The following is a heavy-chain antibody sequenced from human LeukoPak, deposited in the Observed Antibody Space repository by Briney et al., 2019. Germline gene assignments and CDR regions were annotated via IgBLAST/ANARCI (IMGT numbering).Heavy chain of an antibody. V-gene: IGHV3-21*01. CDR3: ARGTTALMDV. CDR2: TSSGTSFI. CDR1: GFPFSSYS. D-gene: IGHD2-21*02. Sequence: GGSLRLSCAASGFPFSSYSMNWVRQAPGKGLEWVSSTSSGTSFIYYADSVKGRFTISRDNAKNSLYLQMNSLRAEDTAVYYCARGTTALMDVWGKGTTVTVSP. J-gene: IGHJ6*04.